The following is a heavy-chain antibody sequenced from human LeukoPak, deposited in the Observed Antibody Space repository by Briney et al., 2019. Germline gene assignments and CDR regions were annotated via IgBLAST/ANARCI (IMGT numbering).Heavy chain of an antibody. D-gene: IGHD3-16*01. Sequence: GESLKISCKGSGYSFPSYWIGWVRQMPGKGLEWLGIIYPGDSTTRYSPSFQGQVTISADKSINTAYLQWSSLKASDTATYYCARLFTTLTRSIRGRFDPWGQGTLVTVSS. CDR3: ARLFTTLTRSIRGRFDP. CDR1: GYSFPSYW. V-gene: IGHV5-51*01. CDR2: IYPGDSTT. J-gene: IGHJ5*02.